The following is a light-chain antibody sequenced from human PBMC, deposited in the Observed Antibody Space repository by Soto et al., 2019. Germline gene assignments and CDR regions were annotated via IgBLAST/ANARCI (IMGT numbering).Light chain of an antibody. CDR3: QQYHNWPPIT. J-gene: IGKJ1*01. Sequence: EIVLTQSPGTLSLSPGERATLSCRASQSVSSSYLAWYQQKPGQAPRLLIYGASSRATGIPDRFSGSGSGTEFTLTINSLQSEDFAVYFCQQYHNWPPITFGQGTKVDIK. CDR1: QSVSSSY. V-gene: IGKV3-20*01. CDR2: GAS.